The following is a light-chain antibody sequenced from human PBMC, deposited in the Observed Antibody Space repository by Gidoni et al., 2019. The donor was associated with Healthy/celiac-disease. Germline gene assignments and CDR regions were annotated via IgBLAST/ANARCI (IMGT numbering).Light chain of an antibody. J-gene: IGKJ5*01. CDR2: GAS. CDR3: QQYNNWPPIT. Sequence: EIVMTQSPATLSVSPGERATLACRASPSVSSNLAWYQQKPGQAPRLLIYGASTSATGIPARFSGSGSGTEFTRTISSLQSEDFAVYYCQQYNNWPPITFGQGTRLEIK. CDR1: PSVSSN. V-gene: IGKV3-15*01.